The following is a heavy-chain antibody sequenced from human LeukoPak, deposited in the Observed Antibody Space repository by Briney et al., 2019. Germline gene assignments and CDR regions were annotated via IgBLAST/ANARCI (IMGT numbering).Heavy chain of an antibody. D-gene: IGHD3-9*01. Sequence: ASVKVSCTSSGYTFTSYGISWVRQAPGQGLEWMGWISAYNGNTNYAQKLQGRVTMTTDTSTSTAYMELRSLRSDDTAVYYCARDPVDYDILTGYWFDPWGQGTLVTVSS. CDR1: GYTFTSYG. J-gene: IGHJ5*02. V-gene: IGHV1-18*01. CDR2: ISAYNGNT. CDR3: ARDPVDYDILTGYWFDP.